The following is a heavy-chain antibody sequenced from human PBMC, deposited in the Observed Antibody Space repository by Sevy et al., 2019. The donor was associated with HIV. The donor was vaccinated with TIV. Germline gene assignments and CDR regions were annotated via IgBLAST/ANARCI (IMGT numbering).Heavy chain of an antibody. D-gene: IGHD2-2*01. CDR3: ARSPPVVVVPGAPSWFDP. J-gene: IGHJ5*02. CDR2: ITESGIT. Sequence: SETLSLTCAVHDGSFSGYYWNWIRQLPGKGLVWIGEITESGITYHNPSLKSRVTISVDTSKKQFSLKLNSVTALDSAVYFCARSPPVVVVPGAPSWFDPWGQGTLVTVSS. V-gene: IGHV4-34*01. CDR1: DGSFSGYY.